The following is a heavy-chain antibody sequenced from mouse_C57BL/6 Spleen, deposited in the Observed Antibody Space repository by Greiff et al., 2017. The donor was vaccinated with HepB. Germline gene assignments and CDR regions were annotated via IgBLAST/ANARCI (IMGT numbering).Heavy chain of an antibody. Sequence: QLQQSGPELVKPGASVKISCKASGYTFTDYYMNWVKQSHGKSLEWIGDINPNNGGTSYNQKFKGKATLTVDKSSSTAYMELRSLTSEDSAVYYCARGGFTTVVPFAYWGQGTLVTVSA. CDR2: INPNNGGT. D-gene: IGHD1-1*01. CDR3: ARGGFTTVVPFAY. CDR1: GYTFTDYY. J-gene: IGHJ3*01. V-gene: IGHV1-26*01.